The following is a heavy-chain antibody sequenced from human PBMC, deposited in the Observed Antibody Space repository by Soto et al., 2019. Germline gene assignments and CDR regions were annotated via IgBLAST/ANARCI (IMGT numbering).Heavy chain of an antibody. J-gene: IGHJ6*02. CDR1: GGSISGYF. CDR2: LSDSGST. CDR3: ARKEYGDGLVV. V-gene: IGHV4-59*01. D-gene: IGHD2-2*01. Sequence: QVQLQESGPGLVKPSETLSLTCTVSGGSISGYFWSWIRQPPGKGLECIGYLSDSGSTDYTPSLNSRVTISVDTSKNQFSLRLSSVTAADTAVYYCARKEYGDGLVVWGQGTTVTVSS.